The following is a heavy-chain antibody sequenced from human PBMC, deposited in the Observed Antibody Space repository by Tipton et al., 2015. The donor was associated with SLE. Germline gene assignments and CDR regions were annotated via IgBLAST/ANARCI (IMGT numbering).Heavy chain of an antibody. CDR1: GGSISSSSYY. Sequence: TLSLTCTVSGGSISSSSYYWGWIRQPPGKGLEWIGYIYYSGSTNYNPSLKSRVTISVDTSKNQFSLKLCSVTAADTAVYYCARVWGSYFDKWGQGALVTVSS. V-gene: IGHV4-61*05. D-gene: IGHD3-16*01. CDR3: ARVWGSYFDK. CDR2: IYYSGST. J-gene: IGHJ4*02.